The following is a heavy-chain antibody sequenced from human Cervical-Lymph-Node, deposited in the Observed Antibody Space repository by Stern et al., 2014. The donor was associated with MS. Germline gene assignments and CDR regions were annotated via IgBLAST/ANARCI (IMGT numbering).Heavy chain of an antibody. CDR2: ISPLFDAP. D-gene: IGHD2-15*01. CDR1: GCTFRSSG. CDR3: AKSTGSQGFCSGGSCYYKYGMDV. J-gene: IGHJ6*02. Sequence: QVQLVQSGTEVKKPGSSVKVSCKASGCTFRSSGVSWVRQVPGQGLEWMGGISPLFDAPNYAQKFQGRVTITADESTSTAHMELTSLGSEDTAVYYCAKSTGSQGFCSGGSCYYKYGMDVWGQGTTVTVSS. V-gene: IGHV1-69*01.